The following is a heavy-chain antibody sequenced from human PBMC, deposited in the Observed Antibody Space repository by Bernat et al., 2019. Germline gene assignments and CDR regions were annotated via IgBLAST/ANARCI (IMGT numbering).Heavy chain of an antibody. Sequence: QLQLQESGPGLVKPSETLSLTCTVSGGSISSSSYYWGWIRQPPGKGLEWIGSIYYSGSTYYNPSLKSRVTISVDTSKNQFSLKLSSVTATDTAVYYCARHGGWVGETYEGYYFDYWGQGTLVTVSS. CDR3: ARHGGWVGETYEGYYFDY. D-gene: IGHD3-10*01. CDR1: GGSISSSSYY. CDR2: IYYSGST. V-gene: IGHV4-39*01. J-gene: IGHJ4*02.